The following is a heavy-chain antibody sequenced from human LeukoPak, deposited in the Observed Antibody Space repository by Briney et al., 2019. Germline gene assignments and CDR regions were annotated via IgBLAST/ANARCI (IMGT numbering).Heavy chain of an antibody. Sequence: PSETLSLTRTDSGGSISTYYWSWIRQPAGKGREWIGHIYTSGTTNYNPSPKRRVTISVDTSKNQFSLKLNSVTAADTAVYYCARLYSSSSHFDYWGQGTLVTVSS. J-gene: IGHJ4*02. CDR2: IYTSGTT. CDR1: GGSISTYY. CDR3: ARLYSSSSHFDY. V-gene: IGHV4-4*07. D-gene: IGHD6-6*01.